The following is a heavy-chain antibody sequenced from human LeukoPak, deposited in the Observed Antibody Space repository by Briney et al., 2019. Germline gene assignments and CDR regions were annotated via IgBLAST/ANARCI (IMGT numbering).Heavy chain of an antibody. Sequence: SVKVSCKASGGTFSSYAISWVRQAPGQGLEWMGGIIPIFGTANYAQKFQGRVTITADESTSTAYMELSSLRSEDTAVYYCARDRGSYGSGSYPLDYWGQGTLDTVSS. D-gene: IGHD3-10*01. CDR1: GGTFSSYA. CDR3: ARDRGSYGSGSYPLDY. V-gene: IGHV1-69*01. CDR2: IIPIFGTA. J-gene: IGHJ4*02.